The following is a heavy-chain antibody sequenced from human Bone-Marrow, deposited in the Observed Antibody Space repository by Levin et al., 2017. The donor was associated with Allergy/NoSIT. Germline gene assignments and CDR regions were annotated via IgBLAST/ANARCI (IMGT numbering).Heavy chain of an antibody. CDR2: IFWDDDK. J-gene: IGHJ4*02. Sequence: ASGPTLVKPPQTLTLTCTFSGFSMDTDGLGVGWIRQPPGKALEWLALIFWDDDKRYSPSLKSRLSITKDASKNQVVLTMTNMDPVDTATYYCGAKFDYWGQGILVTVSS. CDR3: GAKFDY. CDR1: GFSMDTDGLG. V-gene: IGHV2-5*02.